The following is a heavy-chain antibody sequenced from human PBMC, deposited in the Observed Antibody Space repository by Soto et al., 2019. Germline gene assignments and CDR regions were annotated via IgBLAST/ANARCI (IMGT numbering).Heavy chain of an antibody. Sequence: QVPLVQSGAEVKRPGASVKVSCEASGYTFPTYDINWVRQASGQGLEWMGCVNPSSGNTVYAQKFHGRVTMTRDTSISTAYMELSSLKSDDTVIYYCARASMYIWNDHWGQGTLVTVSS. CDR3: ARASMYIWNDH. V-gene: IGHV1-8*01. D-gene: IGHD1-20*01. CDR1: GYTFPTYD. J-gene: IGHJ5*02. CDR2: VNPSSGNT.